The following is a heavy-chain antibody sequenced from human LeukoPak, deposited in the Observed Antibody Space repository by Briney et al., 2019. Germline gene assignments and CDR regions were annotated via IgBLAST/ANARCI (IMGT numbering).Heavy chain of an antibody. J-gene: IGHJ4*02. V-gene: IGHV4-61*02. CDR2: IYTSGST. CDR1: GGSISSGSYY. Sequence: SETLSLTCTVSGGSISSGSYYWSWIRQPAGKGLEWIGRIYTSGSTNYNPSLKSRVTISVDTSKNQFSLKLSSVTAADTAVYYCATQASVRGPYYYDSSGYYYVDYWGQGTLVTVSS. CDR3: ATQASVRGPYYYDSSGYYYVDY. D-gene: IGHD3-22*01.